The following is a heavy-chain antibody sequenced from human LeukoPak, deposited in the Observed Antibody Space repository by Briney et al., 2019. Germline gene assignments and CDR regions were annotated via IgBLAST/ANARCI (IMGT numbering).Heavy chain of an antibody. CDR1: GGSISSSSYY. CDR2: IYYSGGT. Sequence: SETLSLTCTVSGGSISSSSYYWGWIRQPPGKGLEWIGYIYYSGGTNYNPSLKSRVTISVDTSKNQFSLKLSSVTAADTAVYYCARDLDSSSSRDYWGQGTLVTVSS. D-gene: IGHD6-6*01. V-gene: IGHV4-61*05. J-gene: IGHJ4*02. CDR3: ARDLDSSSSRDY.